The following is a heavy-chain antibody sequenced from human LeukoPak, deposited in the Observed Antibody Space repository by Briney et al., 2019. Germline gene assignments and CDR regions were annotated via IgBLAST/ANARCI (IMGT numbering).Heavy chain of an antibody. CDR3: ARVSGNLGAQFDY. Sequence: ASVKVSCKASGYTFTSYDINWVRQATGQGLEWMGWINTNTGNPTYAQGFTGRFVFSLDTSVSTAYLQISSLKAEDTAVYYCARVSGNLGAQFDYWGQGTLVTVSS. CDR2: INTNTGNP. V-gene: IGHV7-4-1*02. D-gene: IGHD3-16*01. J-gene: IGHJ4*02. CDR1: GYTFTSYD.